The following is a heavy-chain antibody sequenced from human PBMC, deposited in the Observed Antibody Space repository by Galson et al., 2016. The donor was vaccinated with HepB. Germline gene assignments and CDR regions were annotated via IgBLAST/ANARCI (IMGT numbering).Heavy chain of an antibody. CDR3: AKEATYRGEGYNVDH. D-gene: IGHD5-24*01. V-gene: IGHV3-33*06. J-gene: IGHJ4*01. Sequence: SLRLSCAASGFTFSTSGMHWVRQAPGKGLEWVAVIWYDGSEKYYADSVKGRFTIARDNSKNTLYLQINSLRAEDTAVYYCAKEATYRGEGYNVDHWGHGTLVTVSS. CDR2: IWYDGSEK. CDR1: GFTFSTSG.